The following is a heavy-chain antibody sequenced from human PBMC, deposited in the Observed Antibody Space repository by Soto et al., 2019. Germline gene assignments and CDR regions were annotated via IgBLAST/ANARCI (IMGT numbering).Heavy chain of an antibody. D-gene: IGHD3-10*01. CDR3: ASLFYFGSGDYYYYYMDV. CDR2: ISYSGST. CDR1: GGSISTYY. Sequence: QVQLQESGPGLVKPSETLSLTCTVSGGSISTYYWSWIRQPPGKGLEWIGYISYSGSTNYNPSLKSGVTISVDTSKNQFSLQQSSVTAADTAVYYCASLFYFGSGDYYYYYMDVWGKGTTDTVSS. J-gene: IGHJ6*03. V-gene: IGHV4-59*08.